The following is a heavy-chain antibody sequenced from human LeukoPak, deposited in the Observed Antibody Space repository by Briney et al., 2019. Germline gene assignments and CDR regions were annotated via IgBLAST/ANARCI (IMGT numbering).Heavy chain of an antibody. CDR2: IIPIFRTA. Sequence: ASVKVSCKASGGTFRSFAISWVRQAPGQGLEWMGGIIPIFRTANYAQKFQGRVTITADESTSTAYMELSSLRSEDAAVYYCARALRYYSDSSGYAFDYWGQGTLVTVSS. D-gene: IGHD3-22*01. J-gene: IGHJ4*02. V-gene: IGHV1-69*13. CDR1: GGTFRSFA. CDR3: ARALRYYSDSSGYAFDY.